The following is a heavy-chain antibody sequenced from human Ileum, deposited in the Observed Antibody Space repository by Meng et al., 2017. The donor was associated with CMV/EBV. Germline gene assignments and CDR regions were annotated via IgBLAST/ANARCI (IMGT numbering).Heavy chain of an antibody. Sequence: GESLKISCAASGFTFSSYEMNWVRQAPGKGLEWVSYISNSDGTTYYADSVKGRFTISRDNAKKSLSLQMNSLRADDTAIYYCATSSSAPGNDWGQGTLVTVSS. V-gene: IGHV3-48*03. CDR1: GFTFSSYE. D-gene: IGHD1-26*01. J-gene: IGHJ4*02. CDR2: ISNSDGTT. CDR3: ATSSSAPGND.